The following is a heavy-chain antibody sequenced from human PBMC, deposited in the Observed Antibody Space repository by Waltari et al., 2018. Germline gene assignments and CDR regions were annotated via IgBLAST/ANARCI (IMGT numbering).Heavy chain of an antibody. D-gene: IGHD3-22*01. CDR2: MNPNSGNT. J-gene: IGHJ3*02. V-gene: IGHV1-8*03. CDR3: ARGVDYYHDAFDI. CDR1: RYTFTSYD. Sequence: QVQLVQSGAEVTQPGASVTVSCKVSRYTFTSYDINWVRQATGQGLEWMGWMNPNSGNTGYAQKFQGRVTITRNTSISTAYMELSSLRSEDTAVYYCARGVDYYHDAFDIWGQGTMVTVSS.